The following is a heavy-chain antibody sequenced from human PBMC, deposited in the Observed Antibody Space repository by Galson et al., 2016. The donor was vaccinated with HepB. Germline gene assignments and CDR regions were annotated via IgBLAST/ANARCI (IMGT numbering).Heavy chain of an antibody. CDR2: IEPAGDT. Sequence: SLRLSCAASGFTFSIHDMHWVRQVTGKGLEWVSAIEPAGDTYYPDSVKGRFTISRENAKNSLYLQMNDLRAGDTAVYYCARGKSLLTMPWNYGLDVWGKGTAVTVSS. CDR3: ARGKSLLTMPWNYGLDV. D-gene: IGHD1-1*01. CDR1: GFTFSIHD. J-gene: IGHJ6*04. V-gene: IGHV3-13*01.